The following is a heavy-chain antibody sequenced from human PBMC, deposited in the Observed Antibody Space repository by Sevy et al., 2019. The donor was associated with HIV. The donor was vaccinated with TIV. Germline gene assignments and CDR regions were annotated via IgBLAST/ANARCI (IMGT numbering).Heavy chain of an antibody. V-gene: IGHV1-69*13. CDR3: ARAPLDRITLVQGVVSHYYYSMDV. Sequence: ASVKVSCKASGGTFSSYAISWVRQAPGQGLEWMGGIIPIFGTVNYAQKFQGRVTITADESTSTAYMELSSLGSEDTAVHYCARAPLDRITLVQGVVSHYYYSMDVWGQGTTVTVSS. CDR1: GGTFSSYA. J-gene: IGHJ6*02. CDR2: IIPIFGTV. D-gene: IGHD3-10*01.